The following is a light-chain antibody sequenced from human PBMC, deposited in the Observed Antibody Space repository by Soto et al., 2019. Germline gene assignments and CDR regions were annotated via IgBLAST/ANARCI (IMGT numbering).Light chain of an antibody. CDR1: QSVSNNY. V-gene: IGKV3-20*01. CDR2: GSS. J-gene: IGKJ2*01. Sequence: EVVLTQSPGTLSLSPGERATLSCRASQSVSNNYLAWYQQKPGQSPKLLIFGSSDRATGIPDRFSGSGSGTDFTLTSSSLEPEDFAVYYCHQYGSSPPYTFGQGTKLEIK. CDR3: HQYGSSPPYT.